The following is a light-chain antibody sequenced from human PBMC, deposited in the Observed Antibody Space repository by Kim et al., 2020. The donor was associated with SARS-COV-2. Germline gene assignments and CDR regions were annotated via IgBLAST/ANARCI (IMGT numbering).Light chain of an antibody. CDR2: DNN. V-gene: IGLV1-51*01. CDR3: GTWYSSLSALV. Sequence: QSVLTQPPSVSAAPGQKVIISCSGSDSNIGTNDVSWFQQFPGTAPKLLIYDNNRRPSGTPDRFSGSKSATSATLDITELQTGDEADYHCGTWYSSLSALVFGGGTKVTVL. CDR1: DSNIGTND. J-gene: IGLJ2*01.